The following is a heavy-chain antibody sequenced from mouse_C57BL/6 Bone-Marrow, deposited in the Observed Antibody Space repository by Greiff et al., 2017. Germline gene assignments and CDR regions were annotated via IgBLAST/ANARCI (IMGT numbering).Heavy chain of an antibody. CDR3: ARDPLCYYGSGLCWYFDV. CDR2: ILPGSGST. Sequence: VQLQQSGAELMKPGASVKLSCKATGYTFTGYWIEWVKQRPGHGLEWIGEILPGSGSTNYNEKFKGKATFTADTSSNTAYIQLSSLTTEDSAIYYCARDPLCYYGSGLCWYFDVWGTGTTVTVSS. J-gene: IGHJ1*03. D-gene: IGHD1-1*01. V-gene: IGHV1-9*01. CDR1: GYTFTGYW.